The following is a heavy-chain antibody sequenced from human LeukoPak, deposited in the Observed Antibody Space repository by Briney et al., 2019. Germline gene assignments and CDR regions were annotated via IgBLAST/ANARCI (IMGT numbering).Heavy chain of an antibody. CDR1: GGSISSYY. V-gene: IGHV4-4*07. CDR3: ARGAGPRTYYYGMDV. J-gene: IGHJ6*02. D-gene: IGHD6-13*01. Sequence: SETLSLTCTVSGGSISSYYWSWIRQPAGKGLEWIGRIYTSGRTNYSPSLKSRVTMSVDTSKNQFSLKLSSVTAADTAVYYCARGAGPRTYYYGMDVWGQGTTVTVSS. CDR2: IYTSGRT.